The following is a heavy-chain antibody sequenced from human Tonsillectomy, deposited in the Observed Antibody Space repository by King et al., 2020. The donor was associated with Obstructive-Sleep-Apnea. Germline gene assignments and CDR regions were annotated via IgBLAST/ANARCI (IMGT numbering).Heavy chain of an antibody. CDR2: INTNTGDP. J-gene: IGHJ3*02. V-gene: IGHV7-4-1*02. Sequence: VQLVQSGSELKRPGASVKVSCQASGYTLTSHTLNWVRQAPGQGLEWMGWINTNTGDPRYAQDFKGRLVISLDTSVSTAYLQINNLQTEDPAVYYYARIRRRMVVVHDAFDMWGQGTMVTVSS. CDR3: ARIRRRMVVVHDAFDM. D-gene: IGHD2-15*01. CDR1: GYTLTSHT.